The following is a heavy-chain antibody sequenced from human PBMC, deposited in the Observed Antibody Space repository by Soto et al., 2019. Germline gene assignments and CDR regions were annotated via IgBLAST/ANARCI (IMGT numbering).Heavy chain of an antibody. J-gene: IGHJ6*02. CDR2: INPSGGST. D-gene: IGHD3-10*01. CDR1: GYTFTSYY. Sequence: QVQLVQSGAEVKKPGASVKVSCKASGYTFTSYYMHWVRQAPGQGLEWMGIINPSGGSTSYAQKCQGRVTMTRDTSTRTVYMELSSLRSEDTAVYYCARVFAWFGELFLYGMDVWGQGTTVTVSS. V-gene: IGHV1-46*01. CDR3: ARVFAWFGELFLYGMDV.